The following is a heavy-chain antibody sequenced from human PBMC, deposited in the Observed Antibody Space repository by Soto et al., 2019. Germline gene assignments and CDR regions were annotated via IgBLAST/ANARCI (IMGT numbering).Heavy chain of an antibody. CDR2: ISAYNGNT. Sequence: QVQLVQSGAEVKKPGASVKVSCKASGYTFTSYGISWVRQAPGQGLEWMGWISAYNGNTNYAQKLQRRVTMTTDTSTSTAYMELRSLRSDDTAVYYCARLYYYGSGSYYNPNYYYYYGMDVWGQGTTVTVSS. CDR3: ARLYYYGSGSYYNPNYYYYYGMDV. V-gene: IGHV1-18*01. D-gene: IGHD3-10*01. J-gene: IGHJ6*02. CDR1: GYTFTSYG.